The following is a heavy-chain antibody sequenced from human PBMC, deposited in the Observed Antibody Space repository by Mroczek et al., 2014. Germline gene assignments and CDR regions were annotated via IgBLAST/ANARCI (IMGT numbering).Heavy chain of an antibody. V-gene: IGHV3-30*18. CDR1: GFTFSSYG. Sequence: VQLLESGGGVVQPGRSLRLSCAASGFTFSSYGMHWVRQAPGKGLEWVAVISYDGSNKYYADSVKGRFTISRDNSKNTLYLQMNSLRAEDTAVYYCAKRATVVAAKKARLGAFDIWGQGTMVTVSS. J-gene: IGHJ3*02. CDR3: AKRATVVAAKKARLGAFDI. CDR2: ISYDGSNK. D-gene: IGHD2-15*01.